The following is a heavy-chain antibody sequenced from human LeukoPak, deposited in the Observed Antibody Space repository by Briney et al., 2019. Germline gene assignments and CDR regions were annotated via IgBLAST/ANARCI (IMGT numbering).Heavy chain of an antibody. D-gene: IGHD6-13*01. Sequence: GASVKVSCTASGYTFTGYYMHWVRQAPGQGLEWMGWINPNSGGTNYAQKLQGRVTMTRDTSISTAYMELSRLRSDDTAVYYCARGQQLVQYYYYYYMDVWGKGTTVTVSS. CDR1: GYTFTGYY. CDR2: INPNSGGT. V-gene: IGHV1-2*02. CDR3: ARGQQLVQYYYYYYMDV. J-gene: IGHJ6*03.